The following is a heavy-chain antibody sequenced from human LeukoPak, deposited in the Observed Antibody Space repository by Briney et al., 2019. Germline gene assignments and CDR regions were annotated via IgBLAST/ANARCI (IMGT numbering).Heavy chain of an antibody. CDR3: ATDPGDSSGPRDAFDI. CDR1: GGTFSSYA. V-gene: IGHV1-69*11. D-gene: IGHD3-22*01. Sequence: SVKVSCKVFGGTFSSYAINWVRQAPGQGLEWMGRIIPMLGTVNYAQKFQGRVTITTDESTSTAYMELSSLRSEDTAVYYCATDPGDSSGPRDAFDIWGQGTMVTVSS. CDR2: IIPMLGTV. J-gene: IGHJ3*02.